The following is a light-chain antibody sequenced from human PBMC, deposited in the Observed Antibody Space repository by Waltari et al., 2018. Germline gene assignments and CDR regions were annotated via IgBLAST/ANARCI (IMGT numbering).Light chain of an antibody. Sequence: QSVLTQPPSVSGAPGQRVSISCTGSGSNIGAGYDFTWYQQLPGKAPKLLIYGVNTRPLGVPDRFSGSLSGTSAYLAIAGLQADDEADYYCQSYDPSLSVVFGGGTRLTVL. CDR1: GSNIGAGYD. J-gene: IGLJ2*01. CDR3: QSYDPSLSVV. CDR2: GVN. V-gene: IGLV1-40*01.